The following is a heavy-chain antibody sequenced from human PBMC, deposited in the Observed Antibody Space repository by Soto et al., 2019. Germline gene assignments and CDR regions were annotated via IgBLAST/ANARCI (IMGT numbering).Heavy chain of an antibody. J-gene: IGHJ4*02. D-gene: IGHD2-21*02. CDR3: AGPPLQGALTVTSVT. CDR1: GFTFSSYW. Sequence: EVQLVESGGGLVQPGGSLRLSCAASGFTFSSYWMSWVRQAPGKGLEWVANIKQDGSEKYYVDSVKGRFTLARDNGQNPLSLQMNRLRCEDTGVYYCAGPPLQGALTVTSVTGALGTLVTVSS. V-gene: IGHV3-7*05. CDR2: IKQDGSEK.